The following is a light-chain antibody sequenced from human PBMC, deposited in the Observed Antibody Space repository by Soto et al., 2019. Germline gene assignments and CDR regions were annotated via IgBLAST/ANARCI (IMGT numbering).Light chain of an antibody. CDR1: RSVNSN. J-gene: IGKJ5*01. CDR2: GIS. V-gene: IGKV3-15*01. Sequence: EMVMTQSPAILSVSPGEGSTLSCRASRSVNSNYLAWYQQHPGQPPRLLIYGISTRATGIPARFSGSGSGTEFSLTISSLQSEDFAVYYCQQYSKWPITFGQGTRLEIK. CDR3: QQYSKWPIT.